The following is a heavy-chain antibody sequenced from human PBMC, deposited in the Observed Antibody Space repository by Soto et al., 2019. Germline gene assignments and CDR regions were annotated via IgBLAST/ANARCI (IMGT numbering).Heavy chain of an antibody. J-gene: IGHJ4*02. Sequence: QVQLVESGGVVVQPGRSLRLSCAASGFTFSSYGMHWVRQAPGKGLEWVAVISYDGSNKYYADSVKGRFTISRDNSKNTLYLQMNSLRAEDTAVYYCAKGREAGYGDYGTFDYWGQGTLVTVSS. CDR1: GFTFSSYG. V-gene: IGHV3-30*18. CDR2: ISYDGSNK. D-gene: IGHD4-17*01. CDR3: AKGREAGYGDYGTFDY.